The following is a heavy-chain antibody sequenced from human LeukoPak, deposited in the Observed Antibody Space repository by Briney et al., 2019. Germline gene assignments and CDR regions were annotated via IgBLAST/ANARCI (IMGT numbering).Heavy chain of an antibody. J-gene: IGHJ4*01. D-gene: IGHD3-3*01. V-gene: IGHV4-30-2*01. CDR3: ARTTTDFWSGYSYYTFDY. CDR2: IYHSGST. Sequence: SQTLSLTCTVSGGSISSGGYYWSWIRQPPGKGLEWIGYIYHSGSTYYNPSLKSRVTISVDRSKNQFSLKLSSVTAADTAVYYCARTTTDFWSGYSYYTFDYWXXXXXVTXSS. CDR1: GGSISSGGYY.